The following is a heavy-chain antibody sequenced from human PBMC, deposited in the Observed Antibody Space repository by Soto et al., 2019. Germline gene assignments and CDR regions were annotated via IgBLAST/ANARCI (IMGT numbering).Heavy chain of an antibody. CDR3: APSPVVPAAYSFSPFDH. V-gene: IGHV3-23*01. J-gene: IGHJ4*02. CDR1: AFTFSSYA. CDR2: ISGSGGST. D-gene: IGHD2-2*01. Sequence: GESLILSCAASAFTFSSYAMSWVSQAPGKGLEWVSAISGSGGSTYYADSVKGRFALPRDNSKNTLYLQMNSLRAEDTAVYYCAPSPVVPAAYSFSPFDHWGQGTLVTVSS.